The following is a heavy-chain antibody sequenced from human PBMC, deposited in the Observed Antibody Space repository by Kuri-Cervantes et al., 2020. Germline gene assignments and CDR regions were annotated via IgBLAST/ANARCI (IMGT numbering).Heavy chain of an antibody. Sequence: LSLTCAVYVGSFSGYYWSWVRQPPGKGVERSGEINHSGSTNDNPSLKSRVTISVDTPKNQFSLKLSSVTAADTAVYYCARRNQVYSSGWYGSASSSMDVWGQETTVTVSS. CDR3: ARRNQVYSSGWYGSASSSMDV. CDR1: VGSFSGYY. J-gene: IGHJ6*02. D-gene: IGHD6-19*01. CDR2: INHSGST. V-gene: IGHV4-34*01.